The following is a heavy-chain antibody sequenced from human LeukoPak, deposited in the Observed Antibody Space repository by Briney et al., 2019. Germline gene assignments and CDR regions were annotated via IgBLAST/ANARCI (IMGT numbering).Heavy chain of an antibody. CDR3: AKDEGGSGWYYSWFDP. Sequence: HPGGSLRLSCAASGFTFSSYAMSWVRQAPGKGLEWVSAISGSGGNTYYADSVKGRFTISRDNSKNTLYLQMNSLRAEDTAIYYCAKDEGGSGWYYSWFDPWGQGTRVTVSS. CDR1: GFTFSSYA. J-gene: IGHJ5*02. D-gene: IGHD6-19*01. CDR2: ISGSGGNT. V-gene: IGHV3-23*01.